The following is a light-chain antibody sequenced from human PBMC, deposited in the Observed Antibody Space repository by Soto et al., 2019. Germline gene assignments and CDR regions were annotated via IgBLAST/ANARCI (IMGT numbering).Light chain of an antibody. CDR3: QQYNNWPPIT. CDR1: QSVRSN. CDR2: GAS. J-gene: IGKJ5*01. V-gene: IGKV3-15*01. Sequence: IVSTQSPATLSVSPWERATLSCRASQSVRSNLAWYQKKPGQAPRLLIYGASTRATGIPARFSGSGSGTEFTLTISSMQPEDFAVYYCQQYNNWPPITFGQGTRLEI.